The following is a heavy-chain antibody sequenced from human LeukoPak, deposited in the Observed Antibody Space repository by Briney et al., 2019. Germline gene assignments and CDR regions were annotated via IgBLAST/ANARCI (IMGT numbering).Heavy chain of an antibody. Sequence: SQTLSLTCAISGDSVSSNSAAWNWIRRSPSRGLEWLGRTYYRSKWYNDYAVSVKSRITINPDTSKNQFSLQLNSVTPEDTAVYYCARFEQQLDADYYYYGMDVWGQGTTVTVSS. CDR2: TYYRSKWYN. D-gene: IGHD6-13*01. J-gene: IGHJ6*02. CDR3: ARFEQQLDADYYYYGMDV. CDR1: GDSVSSNSAA. V-gene: IGHV6-1*01.